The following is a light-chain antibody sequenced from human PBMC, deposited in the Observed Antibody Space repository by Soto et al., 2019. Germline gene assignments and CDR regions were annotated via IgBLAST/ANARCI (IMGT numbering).Light chain of an antibody. V-gene: IGKV3-11*01. J-gene: IGKJ3*01. CDR1: QSVGSF. CDR2: DAS. Sequence: EIVLTQSPATLSLSPGERPTLSCRASQSVGSFLAWYQQKSGQTPRLLIYDASNRAPGIPARFGGSGSGTDYTLTISSLEPEDFAVYYCQHRSNWLGTFGPGTKVDIK. CDR3: QHRSNWLGT.